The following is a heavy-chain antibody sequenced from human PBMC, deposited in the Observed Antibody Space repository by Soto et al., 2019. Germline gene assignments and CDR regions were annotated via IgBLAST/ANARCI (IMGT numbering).Heavy chain of an antibody. Sequence: GESLKISCEGSGYSFTSYWIGWVRQMPGEGLEWMGIIYPGDSDTRYSPSFQGQVTISVEKSMSTTYLRWSSLKASDTAIYYCVRLGVGVPGTYWGQGTLVTVSS. V-gene: IGHV5-51*01. J-gene: IGHJ4*02. CDR2: IYPGDSDT. D-gene: IGHD2-15*01. CDR3: VRLGVGVPGTY. CDR1: GYSFTSYW.